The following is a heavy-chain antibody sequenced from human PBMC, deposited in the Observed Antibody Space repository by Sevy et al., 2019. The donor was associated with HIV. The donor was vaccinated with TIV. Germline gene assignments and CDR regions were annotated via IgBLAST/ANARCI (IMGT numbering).Heavy chain of an antibody. CDR2: IYHSGYS. CDR1: GYSISSDYY. V-gene: IGHV4-38-2*01. CDR3: ARAIGTQVAGLYYFDY. Sequence: SETLSLTCAVSGYSISSDYYWGWIRQPPGKGLEWIGSIYHSGYSYYNPSLKSRVTISVDTSKNQFSLELSSVIAADTAVFYCARAIGTQVAGLYYFDYWGQGTLVTVSS. J-gene: IGHJ4*02. D-gene: IGHD6-19*01.